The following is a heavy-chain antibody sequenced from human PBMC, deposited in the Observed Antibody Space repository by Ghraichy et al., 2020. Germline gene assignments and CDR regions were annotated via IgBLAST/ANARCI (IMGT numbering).Heavy chain of an antibody. Sequence: GGSLRLSCAASGFTFSSYAMHWVRQAPGKGLEWVAVISYDGNNQYYADSVKGRFTISRDNSKNTLYLQMNSLRAEDTAVNYCVRDKCSGGSCYARRFDYWGQGTLVTASS. V-gene: IGHV3-30-3*01. CDR1: GFTFSSYA. D-gene: IGHD2-15*01. J-gene: IGHJ4*02. CDR3: VRDKCSGGSCYARRFDY. CDR2: ISYDGNNQ.